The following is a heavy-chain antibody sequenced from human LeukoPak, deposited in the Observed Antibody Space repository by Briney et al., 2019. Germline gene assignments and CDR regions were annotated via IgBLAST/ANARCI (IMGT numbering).Heavy chain of an antibody. V-gene: IGHV4-61*02. Sequence: SQTLSLTCTVSGDSISRSNYYWNWIRQPAGKRLEWIGRIFRSGNTDYNPSLESRVTISVDTSKNQFSLKLSSVTAADTAMYYCAREVLGPLGYFDYWGRATLVTVSS. D-gene: IGHD3-16*01. CDR2: IFRSGNT. J-gene: IGHJ4*02. CDR1: GDSISRSNYY. CDR3: AREVLGPLGYFDY.